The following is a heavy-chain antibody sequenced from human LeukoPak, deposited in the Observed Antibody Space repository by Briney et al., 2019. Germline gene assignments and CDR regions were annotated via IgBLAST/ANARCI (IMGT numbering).Heavy chain of an antibody. V-gene: IGHV3-64*01. D-gene: IGHD1-26*01. J-gene: IGHJ3*02. CDR2: ISSNGGST. CDR1: GLTFSSYA. CDR3: ASGQMWAAFDI. Sequence: GGSLRLPCAASGLTFSSYAMHWVRQAPGKGLEYVSAISSNGGSTYYANSVKGRFTISRDNSKNTLYLQMGSLRAEDMAVYYCASGQMWAAFDIWGQGTMVTVSS.